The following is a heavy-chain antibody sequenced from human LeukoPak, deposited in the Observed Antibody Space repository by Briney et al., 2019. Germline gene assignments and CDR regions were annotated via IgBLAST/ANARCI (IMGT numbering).Heavy chain of an antibody. V-gene: IGHV4-31*03. J-gene: IGHJ6*02. CDR2: IYYSGST. Sequence: PSETLSLTCTVSGGSISSGGYYWSWIRQHPGKGLEWIGYIYYSGSTYYNPSLKSRVTISVDTSKNQFSLKLSSVTAADTAVYYCAIAVLGYCSSTSCYKARRNYYYYGMDVWGQGTTVTVSS. CDR1: GGSISSGGYY. CDR3: AIAVLGYCSSTSCYKARRNYYYYGMDV. D-gene: IGHD2-2*02.